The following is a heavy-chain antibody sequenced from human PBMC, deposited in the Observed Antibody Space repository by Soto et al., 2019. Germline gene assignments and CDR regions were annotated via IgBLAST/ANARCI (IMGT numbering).Heavy chain of an antibody. CDR1: GFTFTSSS. V-gene: IGHV1-58*01. CDR2: ITVGTGNT. Sequence: ASVKVSCXASGFTFTSSSVQWVRQARGQRLEWIGWITVGTGNTNYAQKFQERVTITGDMSTSTAYMELKNLRSEDTAVYYCAAGDSSGYYGGWGQGTQVTVSS. J-gene: IGHJ4*02. D-gene: IGHD3-22*01. CDR3: AAGDSSGYYGG.